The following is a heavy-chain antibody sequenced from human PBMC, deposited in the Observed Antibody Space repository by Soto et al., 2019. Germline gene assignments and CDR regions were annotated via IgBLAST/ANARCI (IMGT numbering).Heavy chain of an antibody. D-gene: IGHD4-17*01. CDR1: GGSFTKYP. CDR3: ARALRDRHYYNGLAV. J-gene: IGHJ6*02. Sequence: QVQLVQSGAEVQKPGSSVRVSCKASGGSFTKYPFSWVRQAPGQGLEWMGGIIPMFGTPNYAQKFQGRVTITADESTTTVYMDLSSLRFEDTAVYFCARALRDRHYYNGLAVWGQGTTVTVSS. V-gene: IGHV1-69*01. CDR2: IIPMFGTP.